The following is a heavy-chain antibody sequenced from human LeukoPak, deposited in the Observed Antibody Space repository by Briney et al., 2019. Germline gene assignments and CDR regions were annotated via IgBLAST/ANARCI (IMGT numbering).Heavy chain of an antibody. Sequence: GGSLRLSCAASGFTFSNYWMTWVRQAPGKGLEWVANIKEDGSEKYSVDSVRGRFTVSRENAKNSLYLQMNSLRVEDTAVYYCARLHSGGYYGDAFDIWGQGTMVTVSS. CDR2: IKEDGSEK. CDR1: GFTFSNYW. V-gene: IGHV3-7*03. CDR3: ARLHSGGYYGDAFDI. D-gene: IGHD1-26*01. J-gene: IGHJ3*02.